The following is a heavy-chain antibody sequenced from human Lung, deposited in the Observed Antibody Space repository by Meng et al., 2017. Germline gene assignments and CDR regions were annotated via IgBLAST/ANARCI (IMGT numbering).Heavy chain of an antibody. Sequence: GSLRLSCTVSGGSISSSSYYWGWIRQPPGKGLEWIGSIYYSGSTYYNPSLKSRVTISVDTSKNQFSLKLGSVTAADTAVYYCATGDGYCSGGSCYPGVAGYWGQGTLVTVSS. D-gene: IGHD2-15*01. CDR2: IYYSGST. CDR3: ATGDGYCSGGSCYPGVAGY. J-gene: IGHJ4*02. CDR1: GGSISSSSYY. V-gene: IGHV4-39*07.